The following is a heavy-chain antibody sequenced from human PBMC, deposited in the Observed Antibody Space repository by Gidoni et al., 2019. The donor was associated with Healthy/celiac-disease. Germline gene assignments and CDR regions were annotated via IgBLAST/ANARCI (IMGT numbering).Heavy chain of an antibody. CDR2: IAYEGSNK. D-gene: IGHD5-18*01. Sequence: QVQLVESGGGVVQPGRSLRLSCAASGFTFSSYGMHWVRQAPGKGLECVAVIAYEGSNKYYADSVKGRFTISRDNSKNTLYLQMNSLRAEDTAVYYCAKDRDTAMVIRFGGSPGYYFDYWGQGTLVTVSS. CDR1: GFTFSSYG. J-gene: IGHJ4*02. V-gene: IGHV3-30*18. CDR3: AKDRDTAMVIRFGGSPGYYFDY.